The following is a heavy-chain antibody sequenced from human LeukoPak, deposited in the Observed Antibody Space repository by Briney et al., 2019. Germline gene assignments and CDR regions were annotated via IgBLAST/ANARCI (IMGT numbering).Heavy chain of an antibody. D-gene: IGHD3-10*01. V-gene: IGHV3-53*01. Sequence: GGSLRLSCSASGFTVNSNYMNWVRQAQGKGLEWVSIIYSAGDTYYADSVKGRFTISRDNSKSTLYLQMNSLRAEDTAVYYCARGYGSGSYYNEYFQHWGQGTLVTVSS. CDR3: ARGYGSGSYYNEYFQH. CDR1: GFTVNSNY. J-gene: IGHJ1*01. CDR2: IYSAGDT.